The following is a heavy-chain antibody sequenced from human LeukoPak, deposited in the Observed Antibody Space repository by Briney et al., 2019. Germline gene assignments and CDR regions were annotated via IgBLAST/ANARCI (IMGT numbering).Heavy chain of an antibody. CDR3: AKGYNYGPFDY. CDR1: GYSISSGYY. V-gene: IGHV4-31*03. D-gene: IGHD5-18*01. J-gene: IGHJ4*02. Sequence: KPSETLSLTCTVSGYSISSGYYWSWIRQHPGKGLEWIGYIHYSGSTYYNPSLKGRVTILIDTSKSQFTLKVSSVTAADTAVYYCAKGYNYGPFDYWGQGTLVTASS. CDR2: IHYSGST.